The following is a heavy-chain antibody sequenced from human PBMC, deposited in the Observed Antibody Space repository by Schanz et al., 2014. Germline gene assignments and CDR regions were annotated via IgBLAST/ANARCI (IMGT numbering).Heavy chain of an antibody. CDR1: GFTFSSYS. V-gene: IGHV3-21*01. D-gene: IGHD1-1*01. CDR3: ARAHGNNWYGKGLDS. CDR2: ISSSSSYI. J-gene: IGHJ4*02. Sequence: EVQLVESGGGLVKPGGSLRLSCAASGFTFSSYSMNWVRQAPGKGLEWVSSISSSSSYIYYADSVKGRFTISRDNSKNTLYLQMNSVRADDTAVYFCARAHGNNWYGKGLDSWGQGTQVTVSS.